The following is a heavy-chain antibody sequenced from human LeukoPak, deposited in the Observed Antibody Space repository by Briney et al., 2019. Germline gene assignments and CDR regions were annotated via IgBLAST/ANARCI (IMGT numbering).Heavy chain of an antibody. D-gene: IGHD3-9*01. CDR1: GDSISSTSHH. CDR3: ARQGYDMSWFDP. J-gene: IGHJ5*02. CDR2: IYFSGSN. V-gene: IGHV4-39*01. Sequence: PSETLSLTCTVSGDSISSTSHHWGWIRQPPGKGLEWIGCIYFSGSNYYNPSLKSRLTISVDTSKNQFSLKLSSVTAADTAVYYYARQGYDMSWFDPWGQGTLVTVSS.